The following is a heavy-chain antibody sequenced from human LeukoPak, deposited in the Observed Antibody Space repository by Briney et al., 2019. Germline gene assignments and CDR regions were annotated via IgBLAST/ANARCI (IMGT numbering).Heavy chain of an antibody. J-gene: IGHJ4*02. CDR3: ARSPAMVRGVIHFDY. CDR1: GGTFSSYA. Sequence: SVTVSCKASGGTFSSYAISWVRQAPGQGLEWMGGIIPIFGTANYAQKFQGRVTITADESTSTAYMELSSLRSEDTAVYYCARSPAMVRGVIHFDYWGQATLVTVSS. V-gene: IGHV1-69*01. CDR2: IIPIFGTA. D-gene: IGHD3-10*01.